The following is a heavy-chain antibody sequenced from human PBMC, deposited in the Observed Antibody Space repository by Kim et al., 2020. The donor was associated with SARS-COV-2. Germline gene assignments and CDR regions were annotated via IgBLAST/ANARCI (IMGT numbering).Heavy chain of an antibody. Sequence: ASVKVSCKASGYTFTSYDINWVRQATGQGLEWMGWMNPNSGNTGYAQKFQGRVTMTRNTSISTAYMELSSVRSEDTAVYYCARGRSKRLNIAVAGNFDYWGQGTLVTVSS. CDR2: MNPNSGNT. J-gene: IGHJ4*02. D-gene: IGHD6-19*01. V-gene: IGHV1-8*01. CDR3: ARGRSKRLNIAVAGNFDY. CDR1: GYTFTSYD.